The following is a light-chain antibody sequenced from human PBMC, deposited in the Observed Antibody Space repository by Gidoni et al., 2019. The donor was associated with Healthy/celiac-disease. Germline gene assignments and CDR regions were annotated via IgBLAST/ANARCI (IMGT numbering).Light chain of an antibody. CDR3: QQRSNWPRT. CDR2: DAS. CDR1: QSVSSY. Sequence: ETVLTQSPATLSLSPGERATLSCRASQSVSSYLAWYQQKPGQAPRLLIYDASNRATGTPARFSGSGSGTDFTLTISSLEPEDFAVYYCQQRSNWPRTFGQGTKVEIK. J-gene: IGKJ1*01. V-gene: IGKV3-11*01.